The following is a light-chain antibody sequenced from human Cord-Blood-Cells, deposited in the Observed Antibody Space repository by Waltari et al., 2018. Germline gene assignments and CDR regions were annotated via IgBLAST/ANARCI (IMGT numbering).Light chain of an antibody. J-gene: IGLJ1*01. V-gene: IGLV2-11*01. CDR3: CSYAGSYV. CDR1: SSDVGGYNY. Sequence: QSALTQPRSVSWSAGQSFTISCTGTSSDVGGYNYVAWYQQHPGKAPKLMIYDVSKRPSGVPDRFSGSKSGNTASLTISVLQAEDEADYYCCSYAGSYVFGTGTKVTVL. CDR2: DVS.